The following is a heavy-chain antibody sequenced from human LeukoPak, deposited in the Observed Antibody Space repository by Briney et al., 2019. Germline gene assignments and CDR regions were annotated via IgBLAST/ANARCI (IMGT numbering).Heavy chain of an antibody. J-gene: IGHJ4*02. CDR3: ARDYDY. V-gene: IGHV3-48*03. CDR2: IYSSGTTI. Sequence: PGGSLRLSCAASGFTFSFYEMNWVRQSPGKGLEWVSYIYSSGTTIYYADSVKGRFTISRDDTKNSLYLQMHSLRAEDTAVYYCARDYDYWGQGTLVTVSS. CDR1: GFTFSFYE.